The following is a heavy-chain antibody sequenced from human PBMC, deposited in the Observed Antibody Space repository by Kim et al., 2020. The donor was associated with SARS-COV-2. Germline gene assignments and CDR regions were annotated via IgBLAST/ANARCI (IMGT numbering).Heavy chain of an antibody. CDR3: AKRVITFGGVIGAFDY. D-gene: IGHD3-16*02. J-gene: IGHJ4*02. Sequence: SVKGRFTISRDNSKNTLYLQMNSLRAEDTAVYYCAKRVITFGGVIGAFDYWGQGTLVTVSS. V-gene: IGHV3-23*01.